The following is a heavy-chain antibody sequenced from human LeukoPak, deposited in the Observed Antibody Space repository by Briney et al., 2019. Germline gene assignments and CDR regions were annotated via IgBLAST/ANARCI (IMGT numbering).Heavy chain of an antibody. Sequence: ASVKVSCKASGYTFTMFYIHWVRQAPGQGLEWMGMINPSDGATTYAQRFQGRVTMTRDMSTTTVYMDLRSLRSEDTAVYYCARGSGLPRKYSGFEGGTDYWGQGTLVTVSS. CDR2: INPSDGAT. J-gene: IGHJ4*02. CDR1: GYTFTMFY. CDR3: ARGSGLPRKYSGFEGGTDY. V-gene: IGHV1-46*01. D-gene: IGHD5-12*01.